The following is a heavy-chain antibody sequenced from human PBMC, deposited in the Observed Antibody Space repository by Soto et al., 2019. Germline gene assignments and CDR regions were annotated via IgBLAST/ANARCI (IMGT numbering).Heavy chain of an antibody. CDR3: ARVYSRSDDGTDV. CDR2: INPSGGST. Sequence: ASVKVSCKASGYTFTSYYMHWVRQAPGQGLEWMGIINPSGGSTSYAQKFQGRVTMTRETSTSTVYMELSRLRSEETDVYYCARVYSRSDDGTDVWGQGTTVTVSS. CDR1: GYTFTSYY. D-gene: IGHD6-6*01. V-gene: IGHV1-46*01. J-gene: IGHJ6*02.